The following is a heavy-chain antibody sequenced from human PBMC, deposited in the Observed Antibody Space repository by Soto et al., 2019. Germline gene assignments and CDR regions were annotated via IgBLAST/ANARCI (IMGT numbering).Heavy chain of an antibody. D-gene: IGHD6-19*01. J-gene: IGHJ1*01. CDR1: GFIFTSYS. CDR2: ISSRSDSI. CDR3: ARYRSADRFVQYFQH. Sequence: PGGSLRLSCAASGFIFTSYSMVWVRQAPGKGLEWVSSISSRSDSIYYADSVKGRFTISRDNAQNSLYLQMNSLTSEDTAVYYCARYRSADRFVQYFQHWGPGTLVTVSS. V-gene: IGHV3-21*01.